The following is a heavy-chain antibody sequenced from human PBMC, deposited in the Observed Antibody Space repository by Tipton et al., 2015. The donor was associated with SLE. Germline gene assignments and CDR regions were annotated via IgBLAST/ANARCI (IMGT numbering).Heavy chain of an antibody. CDR3: ARGSPFMEWERNWFDP. D-gene: IGHD3-3*01. J-gene: IGHJ5*02. CDR2: VYYSGST. CDR1: GGSISSYY. V-gene: IGHV4-59*13. Sequence: GLVKPSETLSLNCTVSGGSISSYYWSWIRQPPGKGLEWVGYVYYSGSTKYNPSLKSRVTISSDTSRNQFSLKVNSVTAADTAVYYCARGSPFMEWERNWFDPWGQGTLVTVSS.